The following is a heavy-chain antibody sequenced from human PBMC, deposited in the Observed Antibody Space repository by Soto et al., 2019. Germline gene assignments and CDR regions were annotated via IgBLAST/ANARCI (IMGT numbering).Heavy chain of an antibody. V-gene: IGHV3-9*01. D-gene: IGHD1-7*01. CDR2: ISCNSGSI. CDR3: AKDMLAGTKSFDY. Sequence: GGSLRLSCAASGFTFSSYAMSWVRQAPGKGLEWVSGISCNSGSIGYADSVKGRFTISRDNAKNSLYLQMNSLRAEDTALYYCAKDMLAGTKSFDYRGQGTLVTVSS. CDR1: GFTFSSYA. J-gene: IGHJ4*02.